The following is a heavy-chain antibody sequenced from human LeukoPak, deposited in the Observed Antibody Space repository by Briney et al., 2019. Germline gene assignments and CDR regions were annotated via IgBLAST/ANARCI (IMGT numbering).Heavy chain of an antibody. D-gene: IGHD2-15*01. CDR3: AKALRVVVAAPNWYFDL. V-gene: IGHV3-23*01. Sequence: PGGSLRLSCAASGFTFSSYAMSWVRQAPGKGLEWVSFISGSGGSTYYADSVKGRFTVSRDSSKNTLYLQMNSLRAEDTAVYYCAKALRVVVAAPNWYFDLWGRGTLVTVSS. CDR1: GFTFSSYA. J-gene: IGHJ2*01. CDR2: ISGSGGST.